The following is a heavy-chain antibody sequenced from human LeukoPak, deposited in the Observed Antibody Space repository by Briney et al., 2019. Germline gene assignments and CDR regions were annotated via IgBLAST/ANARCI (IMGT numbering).Heavy chain of an antibody. CDR3: ASQFWWAAVSGTALDY. CDR2: IKEDGSEK. J-gene: IGHJ4*02. D-gene: IGHD6-19*01. V-gene: IGHV3-7*05. Sequence: PGGSLRLSCAASGFTFSSYWMSWVRQAPGKGLEWVASIKEDGSEKYYVDSVKGRFTISRDNAKNSLYLQMNSLRVEDTAVYYCASQFWWAAVSGTALDYWGRGTLVTVSS. CDR1: GFTFSSYW.